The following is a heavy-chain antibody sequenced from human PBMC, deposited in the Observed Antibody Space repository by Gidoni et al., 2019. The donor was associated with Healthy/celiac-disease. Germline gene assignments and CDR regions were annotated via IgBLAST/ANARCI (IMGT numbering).Heavy chain of an antibody. CDR1: GGSFSGYY. CDR2: INHSGST. Sequence: QVQLQQWGAGLLKPSETLSLTCAVYGGSFSGYYWSGIRQPPGKALEWIWEINHSGSTNYNPSIKSRITISVDTSKNQFSLELRSVTAADTAVYYCARSDRWGQGTLVTVSS. CDR3: ARSDR. V-gene: IGHV4-34*01. J-gene: IGHJ5*02.